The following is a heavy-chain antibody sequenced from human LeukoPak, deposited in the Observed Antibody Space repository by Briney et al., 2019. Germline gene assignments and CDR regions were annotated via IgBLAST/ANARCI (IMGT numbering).Heavy chain of an antibody. CDR1: GGSFSGYY. CDR3: ASDLYYDYVWGSYRRYYFDY. CDR2: INHSGST. D-gene: IGHD3-16*02. V-gene: IGHV4-34*01. Sequence: SETLSLTCAVYGGSFSGYYWSWIRQPPGKGLEWIGEINHSGSTNYNPSLKSRVTISVDTSKNQFSLKLSFVTAADTAVYYCASDLYYDYVWGSYRRYYFDYWGQGTLVTVSS. J-gene: IGHJ4*02.